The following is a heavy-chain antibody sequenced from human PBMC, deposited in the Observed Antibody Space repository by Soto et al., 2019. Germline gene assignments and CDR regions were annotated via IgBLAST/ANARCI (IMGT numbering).Heavy chain of an antibody. V-gene: IGHV1-8*01. J-gene: IGHJ3*02. Sequence: ASVKVSCKASGYTFTSYDINWARQATGQGLEWMGWMNPNSGNTGYAQKFQGRVTMTRNTSISTAYMELSSLRSEDTAVYYCAGSHVSVDAFDIWGQGTMVTVSS. CDR3: AGSHVSVDAFDI. CDR2: MNPNSGNT. CDR1: GYTFTSYD.